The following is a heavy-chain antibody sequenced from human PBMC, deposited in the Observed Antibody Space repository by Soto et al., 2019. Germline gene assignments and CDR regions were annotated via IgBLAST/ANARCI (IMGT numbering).Heavy chain of an antibody. CDR3: ARDSETTGTTYYYYYGMDV. D-gene: IGHD1-1*01. V-gene: IGHV1-46*01. J-gene: IGHJ6*02. CDR2: INPSGGST. Sequence: ASVKVSCKASGYTFTSYYMHWVRQAPGQGLEWMGIINPSGGSTSYAQKFQGRVTMTRDTSTSTVYMELSSLRSEDTAVYYCARDSETTGTTYYYYYGMDVWGQGTTVTVSS. CDR1: GYTFTSYY.